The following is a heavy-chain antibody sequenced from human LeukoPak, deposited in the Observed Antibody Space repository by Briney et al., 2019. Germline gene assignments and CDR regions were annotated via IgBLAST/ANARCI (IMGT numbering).Heavy chain of an antibody. V-gene: IGHV4-38-2*02. CDR2: IYHSGST. D-gene: IGHD3-10*01. Sequence: SETLSLTCTVSGYSISSGYYWGWIRQPPGKGLEWIGSIYHSGSTYYNPSLKSRATISVDTSKNQFSLKLSSVTAADTAVYYCARGPGSRGGWGQGTLVTVSS. CDR1: GYSISSGYY. CDR3: ARGPGSRGG. J-gene: IGHJ4*02.